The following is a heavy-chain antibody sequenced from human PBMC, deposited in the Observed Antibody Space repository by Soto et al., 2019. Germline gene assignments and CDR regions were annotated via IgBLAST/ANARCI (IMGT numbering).Heavy chain of an antibody. CDR2: IKQDGSEK. J-gene: IGHJ6*03. D-gene: IGHD6-6*01. V-gene: IGHV3-7*01. CDR1: GFTFSSYW. CDR3: ARDPTYSSSAYYYYYYMDV. Sequence: GGSLRLSCAASGFTFSSYWMSWVRQAPGKGLEWVANIKQDGSEKYYVDSVKGRFTISRDNAKNSLYLQMNSLRAEDTAVYYCARDPTYSSSAYYYYYYMDVWGKGTTVTVSS.